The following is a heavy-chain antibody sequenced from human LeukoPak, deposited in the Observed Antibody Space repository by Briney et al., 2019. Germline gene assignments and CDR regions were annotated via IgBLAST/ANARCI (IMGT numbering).Heavy chain of an antibody. Sequence: PGGSLRLSCAASGFTFCRYSMNWVRQAPGKGLEWVSSISGSSSSYIYYADSLKGRFTISRDNAKNSLYLQMNSLRAEDTAVYYCARDFYDTSGYYYDYWGQGTLVTVSS. J-gene: IGHJ4*02. V-gene: IGHV3-21*01. CDR3: ARDFYDTSGYYYDY. CDR2: ISGSSSSYI. CDR1: GFTFCRYS. D-gene: IGHD3-22*01.